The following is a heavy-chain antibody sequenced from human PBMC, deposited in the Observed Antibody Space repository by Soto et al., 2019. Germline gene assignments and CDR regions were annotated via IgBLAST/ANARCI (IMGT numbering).Heavy chain of an antibody. J-gene: IGHJ4*02. CDR1: GFTFSTYG. D-gene: IGHD3-10*01. Sequence: GGSLRLSCAASGFTFSTYGMHWVRQAPGKGLERVAVISYDGNDKYHADSVRGRFTISRDNSKNTLYLQMNSLRAEGTAVYYCAKDSGRGSADYYFDYWGQGTLVTVSS. V-gene: IGHV3-30*18. CDR3: AKDSGRGSADYYFDY. CDR2: ISYDGNDK.